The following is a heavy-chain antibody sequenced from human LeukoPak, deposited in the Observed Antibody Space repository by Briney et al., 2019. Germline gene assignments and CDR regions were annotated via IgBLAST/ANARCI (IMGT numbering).Heavy chain of an antibody. J-gene: IGHJ3*02. D-gene: IGHD2-15*01. CDR2: IGSSGSHI. V-gene: IGHV3-21*01. Sequence: GGSLRLSCAASGFTFSSYSMNWVRQTPGKGLDWVSSIGSSGSHIYYADSVKGRFTISRDNAKNSLYLQMNSLRAEDTAVYYCARVGGGGTREDTFDIWGQGTMVTVSS. CDR1: GFTFSSYS. CDR3: ARVGGGGTREDTFDI.